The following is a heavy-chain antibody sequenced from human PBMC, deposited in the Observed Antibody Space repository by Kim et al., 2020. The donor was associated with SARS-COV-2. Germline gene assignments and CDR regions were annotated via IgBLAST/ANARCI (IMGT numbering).Heavy chain of an antibody. D-gene: IGHD1-26*01. Sequence: ASVKVSCKVSGYTLTELSMHWVRQAPGKGLEWMGGFDPEDGETIYAQKFQGRVTMTEDTSTDTAYMELSSLRSEDTAVYYCATPQYSGSYFGYYFDYWGQGTLVTVSS. CDR3: ATPQYSGSYFGYYFDY. J-gene: IGHJ4*02. CDR2: FDPEDGET. CDR1: GYTLTELS. V-gene: IGHV1-24*01.